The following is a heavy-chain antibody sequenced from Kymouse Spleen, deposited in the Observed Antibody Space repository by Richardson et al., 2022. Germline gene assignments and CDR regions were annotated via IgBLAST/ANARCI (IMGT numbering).Heavy chain of an antibody. V-gene: IGHV4-34*01. CDR2: INHSGST. D-gene: IGHD6-6*01. J-gene: IGHJ5*02. CDR1: GGSFSGYY. CDR3: ARRAARSWFDP. Sequence: QVQLQQWGAGLLKPSETLSLTCAVYGGSFSGYYWSWIRQPPGKGLEWIGEINHSGSTNYNPSLKSRVTISVDTSKNQFSLKLSSVTAADTAVYYCARRAARSWFDPWGQGTLVTVSS.